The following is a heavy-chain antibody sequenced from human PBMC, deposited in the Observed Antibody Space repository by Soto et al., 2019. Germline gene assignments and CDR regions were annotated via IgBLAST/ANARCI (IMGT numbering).Heavy chain of an antibody. D-gene: IGHD1-1*01. CDR2: IYPTDSTT. V-gene: IGHV5-51*01. J-gene: IGHJ6*02. CDR1: AYNFRTYW. CDR3: ARLWSRAGLGPGNHYYYYVMDV. Sequence: GESLKISCKGSAYNFRTYWIGWVRQMPGRGLQWMGIIYPTDSTTTYSPSFQGQVTISADKSSSTAYLEWSSLKASDSAIYYCARLWSRAGLGPGNHYYYYVMDVCGQGTTVTVSS.